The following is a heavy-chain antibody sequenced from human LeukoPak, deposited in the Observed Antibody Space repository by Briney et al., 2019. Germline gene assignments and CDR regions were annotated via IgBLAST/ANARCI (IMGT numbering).Heavy chain of an antibody. Sequence: ASVKVSCKASGYTFTTYDITWVRQAPGQGLEWMGWISAYNGNTNYAQKLQGRVTMTTDTSTSTAYMELRSLRSDDTAVYYCARDRGSYYYYYYMDVWGKGTTVTVSS. J-gene: IGHJ6*03. CDR2: ISAYNGNT. D-gene: IGHD6-13*01. CDR1: GYTFTTYD. CDR3: ARDRGSYYYYYYMDV. V-gene: IGHV1-18*01.